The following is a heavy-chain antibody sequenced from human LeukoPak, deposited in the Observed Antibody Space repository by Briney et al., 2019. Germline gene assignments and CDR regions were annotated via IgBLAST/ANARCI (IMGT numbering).Heavy chain of an antibody. CDR1: GYTFTSYY. D-gene: IGHD3-3*01. Sequence: ASVKVSCKASGYTFTSYYMHWVRQAPGQGLEWMGIINPSGGSTSYAQKFQGGVTMTRDTSTSTVYMELSSLRSEDTAVYYCARVFLRTIGSGFAFDIWSQGTMVTVSS. V-gene: IGHV1-46*03. J-gene: IGHJ3*02. CDR3: ARVFLRTIGSGFAFDI. CDR2: INPSGGST.